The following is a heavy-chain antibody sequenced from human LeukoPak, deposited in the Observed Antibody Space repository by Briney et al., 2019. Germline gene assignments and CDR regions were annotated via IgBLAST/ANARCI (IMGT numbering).Heavy chain of an antibody. CDR1: GGTFTSYA. Sequence: SVKVSCKASGGTFTSYAISWVRQAPGQGLEWMGGIIPIFGTANYAQKFQGRVTITTDESTSTAYMELSSLRSEDTAVYYCARAYFYYYYMDVWGKGTTVTVSS. J-gene: IGHJ6*03. V-gene: IGHV1-69*05. CDR3: ARAYFYYYYMDV. CDR2: IIPIFGTA.